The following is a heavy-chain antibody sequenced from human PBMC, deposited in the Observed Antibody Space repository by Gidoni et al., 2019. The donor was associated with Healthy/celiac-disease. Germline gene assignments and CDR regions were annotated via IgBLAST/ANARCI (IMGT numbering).Heavy chain of an antibody. D-gene: IGHD3-9*01. CDR1: GGSISSSNW. V-gene: IGHV4-4*02. Sequence: QVQLQESGPGLAKPSGTLSLTCTVSGGSISSSNWWSWVRQPPGKGLEWIGEIYHSGSTNYNPSLKSRVTISVDKSKKQFSLKLSSVTAADTAVYYCARVLYDILTGYYLHWGQGTLVTVSS. CDR3: ARVLYDILTGYYLH. CDR2: IYHSGST. J-gene: IGHJ4*02.